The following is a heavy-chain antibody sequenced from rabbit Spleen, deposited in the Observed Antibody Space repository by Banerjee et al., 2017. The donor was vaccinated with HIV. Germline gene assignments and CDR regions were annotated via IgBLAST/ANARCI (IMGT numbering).Heavy chain of an antibody. V-gene: IGHV1S40*01. J-gene: IGHJ4*01. CDR2: IYTGSSGST. CDR1: GVSFTYNVY. D-gene: IGHD1-1*01. Sequence: QSLEESGGDLVKPGASLTLTCTASGVSFTYNVYMCWVRQAPGKGLEWIACIYTGSSGSTYYASWAKGRFTISKPSSTTVTLQMTRLTAADTATYFCARSPNTNRYYFNLWGPGTLVTVS. CDR3: ARSPNTNRYYFNL.